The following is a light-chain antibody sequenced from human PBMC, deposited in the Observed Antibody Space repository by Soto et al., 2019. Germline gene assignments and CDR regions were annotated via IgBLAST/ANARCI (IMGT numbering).Light chain of an antibody. Sequence: DFPMTPSPSSLSASVGARVTIICRASQSIANYLNWYQQKPGKAPSLLIYSASTLQSGVPSRFSGRGSGTDFNLTTSSLQPEAFANYVGQDAYRAPPTFGGGTKLEIK. J-gene: IGKJ4*01. CDR3: QDAYRAPPT. V-gene: IGKV1-39*01. CDR1: QSIANY. CDR2: SAS.